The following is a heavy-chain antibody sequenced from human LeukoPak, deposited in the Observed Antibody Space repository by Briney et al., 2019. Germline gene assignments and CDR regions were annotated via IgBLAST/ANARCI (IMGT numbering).Heavy chain of an antibody. Sequence: GASVKVSCKASGYTFTSYGISWVRQAPGQGLEWMGWISAYNGNTNYAQKLQGRVTMTTDTSTSAAYMELRSLRSDNTAVYYCARAPSEEYNWFDPWGQGTLVTVSS. CDR1: GYTFTSYG. V-gene: IGHV1-18*01. CDR2: ISAYNGNT. D-gene: IGHD1-14*01. J-gene: IGHJ5*02. CDR3: ARAPSEEYNWFDP.